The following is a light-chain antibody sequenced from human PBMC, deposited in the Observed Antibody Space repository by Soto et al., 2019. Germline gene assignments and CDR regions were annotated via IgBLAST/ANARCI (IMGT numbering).Light chain of an antibody. J-gene: IGKJ1*01. CDR3: QQYYSTPQT. V-gene: IGKV4-1*01. Sequence: DIVMTQSPDSLAVSLGERATINCKSSQSVLFSSNNKNYLAWYQQKPGQPPNLLIYCASTRESGVPDRFIGSGSGTDFTLTITSLRPEDVAVYYCQQYYSTPQTFGQGTKVEIK. CDR1: QSVLFSSNNKNY. CDR2: CAS.